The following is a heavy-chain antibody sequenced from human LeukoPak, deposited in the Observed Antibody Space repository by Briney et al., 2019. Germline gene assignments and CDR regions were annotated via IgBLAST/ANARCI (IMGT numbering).Heavy chain of an antibody. D-gene: IGHD5-24*01. Sequence: PSETLSLTCTVSGGSISSSSYYWGWIRQPPGKGLEWIGSIYYSGSTYYHPSLKSRVTISVDTSKNQFSLKLSSVTAADTAVYYCARGRDGYNWLDYWGQGTLVTVSS. CDR2: IYYSGST. CDR1: GGSISSSSYY. CDR3: ARGRDGYNWLDY. J-gene: IGHJ4*02. V-gene: IGHV4-39*07.